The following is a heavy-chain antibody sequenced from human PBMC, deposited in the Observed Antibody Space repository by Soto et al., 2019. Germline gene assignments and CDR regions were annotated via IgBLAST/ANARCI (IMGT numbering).Heavy chain of an antibody. Sequence: EVQLVESGGGLVQPGGSLRLSCAGSGFTLSDHYIDWVRQAPGKGLEWVGRSRDKPQGYSTAYAASVKGRFTTSRDESKNSAYLQMNSLRAEDTAIYYCARVNWGYCSGDSCPLGSEYFQYWGQGTLVTVSS. V-gene: IGHV3-72*01. D-gene: IGHD2-15*01. CDR2: SRDKPQGYST. CDR1: GFTLSDHY. J-gene: IGHJ1*01. CDR3: ARVNWGYCSGDSCPLGSEYFQY.